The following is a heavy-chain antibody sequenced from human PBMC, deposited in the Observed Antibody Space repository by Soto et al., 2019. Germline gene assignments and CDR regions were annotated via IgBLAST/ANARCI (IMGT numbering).Heavy chain of an antibody. CDR2: IIPIFGTA. J-gene: IGHJ4*02. Sequence: ASVKVSCKASGGTFSSYAISWVRQAPGQGLEWMGGIIPIFGTANYAQKFQGRVTITADESTSTAYMELSSLRSEDTAVYYCAIGVEIVVVPAAIRPPFDYWGQGTLVTVSS. CDR1: GGTFSSYA. CDR3: AIGVEIVVVPAAIRPPFDY. D-gene: IGHD2-2*02. V-gene: IGHV1-69*13.